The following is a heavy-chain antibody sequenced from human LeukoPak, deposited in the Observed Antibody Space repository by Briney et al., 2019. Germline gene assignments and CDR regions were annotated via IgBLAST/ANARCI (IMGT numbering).Heavy chain of an antibody. CDR2: IKSKTDGGTT. Sequence: GGSLRLSCAASGFTFSNAWMSWVRQAPGKGLEWVGRIKSKTDGGTTDYAAPVKGRFTISRDDSKNTLYLQMNSLKTEDTAVYYCTTHDYDFWSGCHNNWFDPWGQGTLVTVSS. D-gene: IGHD3-3*01. CDR1: GFTFSNAW. V-gene: IGHV3-15*01. CDR3: TTHDYDFWSGCHNNWFDP. J-gene: IGHJ5*02.